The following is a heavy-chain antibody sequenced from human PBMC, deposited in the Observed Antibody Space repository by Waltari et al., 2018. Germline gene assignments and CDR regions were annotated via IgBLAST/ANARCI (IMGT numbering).Heavy chain of an antibody. CDR3: AKEMSTGLTLPTDALDI. J-gene: IGHJ3*02. CDR1: GFTFDDYA. Sequence: EVQLVESGGGLVQPGRSLRLSCAASGFTFDDYAMHWVRQAPGTGLEWVSGISWHSGSIGEAASVKGRFTISRDDAKNSLYLQMNSLRAEDTALYHCAKEMSTGLTLPTDALDIWGQGTMVTVSS. CDR2: ISWHSGSI. V-gene: IGHV3-9*01. D-gene: IGHD1-20*01.